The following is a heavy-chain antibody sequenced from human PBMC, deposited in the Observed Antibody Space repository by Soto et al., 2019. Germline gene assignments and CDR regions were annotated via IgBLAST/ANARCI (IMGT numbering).Heavy chain of an antibody. CDR3: ARDFVVGGPTISYSDGMDV. CDR2: SYSAGNT. Sequence: EVLLVESGGDLVQPGGSLRLSCAASGFTVSSNYMSWVRQAPGKGLEWISISYSAGNTYYADSVKGRFTISTDNSKHTLYLQMNSLGAEDTAVYYCARDFVVGGPTISYSDGMDVWGQGTTVTVSS. J-gene: IGHJ6*02. V-gene: IGHV3-66*01. CDR1: GFTVSSNY. D-gene: IGHD1-26*01.